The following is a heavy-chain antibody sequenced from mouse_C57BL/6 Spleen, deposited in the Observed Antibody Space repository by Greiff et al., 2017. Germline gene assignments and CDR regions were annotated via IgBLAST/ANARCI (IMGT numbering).Heavy chain of an antibody. CDR3: ARGRGGAMDY. CDR1: GSTFTSHW. V-gene: IGHV1-56*01. Sequence: VQLQQSGPELVRPGASVKISCKAPGSTFTSHWMQLLRQRPGPGLEWIGELFPGSGSTYYNETFPGTATLTVAPSSSPAYMQLSSLTCEDSAVYFCARGRGGAMDYWGQGTSGTGSS. J-gene: IGHJ4*01. CDR2: LFPGSGST.